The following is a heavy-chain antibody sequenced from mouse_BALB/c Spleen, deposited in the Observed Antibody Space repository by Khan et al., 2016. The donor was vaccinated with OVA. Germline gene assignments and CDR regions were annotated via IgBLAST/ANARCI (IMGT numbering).Heavy chain of an antibody. CDR1: GYTFTNFG. CDR2: INPSTGEP. CDR3: ARGLNYYGSWFAY. D-gene: IGHD1-1*01. Sequence: QIQLVQSGPELKKPGETVKISCKASGYTFTNFGMNWVKQAPGKALKWMGWINPSTGEPTYADDFKGRFAFSLETSASTAYLQINNLKNEDMATYFCARGLNYYGSWFAYWGQGTLVTVSA. J-gene: IGHJ3*01. V-gene: IGHV9-1*02.